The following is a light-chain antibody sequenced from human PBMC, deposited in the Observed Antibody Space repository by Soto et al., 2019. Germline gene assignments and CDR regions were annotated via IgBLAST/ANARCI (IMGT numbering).Light chain of an antibody. CDR3: QQYNSYSPT. CDR1: QSISSY. J-gene: IGKJ1*01. CDR2: AAS. V-gene: IGKV1-39*01. Sequence: DIQMTQSPSSLSASVGDRVTITCRASQSISSYLNWYQQKPGKAPKLLIYAASSLQSGVPSRFSGSGSGTDFTLTISGLQPGDSATYYCQQYNSYSPTFGRGTKVDIK.